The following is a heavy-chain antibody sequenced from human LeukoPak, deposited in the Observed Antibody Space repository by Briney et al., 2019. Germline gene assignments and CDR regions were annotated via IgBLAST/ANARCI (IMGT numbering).Heavy chain of an antibody. CDR2: ISSSSSYI. D-gene: IGHD4-17*01. Sequence: GGSLRLSCAASGFTFSSYSMNWVRQAPGKGLEWVSSISSSSSYIYYGDSVKGRFTTSRDNAKNSLYLQMNSLRAEDTAVYYCARDGAVTNGRYFDYWGQGTLVTVSS. CDR1: GFTFSSYS. CDR3: ARDGAVTNGRYFDY. J-gene: IGHJ4*02. V-gene: IGHV3-21*01.